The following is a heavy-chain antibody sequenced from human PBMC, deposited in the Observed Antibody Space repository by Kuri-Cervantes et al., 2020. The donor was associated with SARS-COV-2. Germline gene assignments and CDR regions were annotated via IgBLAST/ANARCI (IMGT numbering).Heavy chain of an antibody. D-gene: IGHD3-16*02. CDR2: INPNSGAT. J-gene: IGHJ3*02. V-gene: IGHV1-2*04. CDR1: GYTFTDYY. CDR3: ARGPSWLYFWGTYRGGWDTFDI. Sequence: ASVKVSCKASGYTFTDYYIHWVRQAPGQGLEWMGWINPNSGATNSAQKFQGWAIMTRDTSISTAYMELSRLRSDDTAVYYCARGPSWLYFWGTYRGGWDTFDIWGQGTMVTISS.